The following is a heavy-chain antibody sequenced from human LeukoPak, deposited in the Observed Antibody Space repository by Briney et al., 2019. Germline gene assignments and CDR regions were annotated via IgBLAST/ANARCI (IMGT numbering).Heavy chain of an antibody. CDR3: AKDPSSSWYVNYYYYGMDV. Sequence: GGSLRLSCAASGFTFSSYAMSWVRQAPGKGLEWVSAISGSGGSTYYADSVKGRFTISRDNSKNTLYLQMNRLRAEDTAVYHCAKDPSSSWYVNYYYYGMDVWGQGTTVTVSS. CDR2: ISGSGGST. V-gene: IGHV3-23*01. J-gene: IGHJ6*02. D-gene: IGHD6-13*01. CDR1: GFTFSSYA.